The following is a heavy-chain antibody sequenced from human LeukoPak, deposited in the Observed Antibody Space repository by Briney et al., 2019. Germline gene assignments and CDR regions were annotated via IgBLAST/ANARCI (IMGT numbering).Heavy chain of an antibody. D-gene: IGHD6-13*01. CDR3: AKDMYSSSWYYFDY. CDR1: GFTFSSYG. CDR2: ISYDGSNK. J-gene: IGHJ4*02. V-gene: IGHV3-30*18. Sequence: GGSLRLSCAASGFTFSSYGMHWVRQAPGKGLEWVAVISYDGSNKYYADPVKGRFTISRDNSKNTLYLQMNSLRAEDTAVYYCAKDMYSSSWYYFDYWGRGTLVTVSS.